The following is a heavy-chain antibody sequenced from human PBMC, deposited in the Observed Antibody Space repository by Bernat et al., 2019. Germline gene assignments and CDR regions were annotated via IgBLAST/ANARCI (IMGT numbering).Heavy chain of an antibody. V-gene: IGHV3-30*18. Sequence: QVQLVESGGGVVQPGRSLRLSCAASGFTFSSYGMHWVRQAPGKALEWVAVISYDGSNKYYADSVKGRFTISRDNSKNTLYLQMNSLRAEDTAVYYCAKEGHATYYYYYGMEGWGQGTTVTVSS. J-gene: IGHJ6*02. CDR2: ISYDGSNK. CDR1: GFTFSSYG. CDR3: AKEGHATYYYYYGMEG.